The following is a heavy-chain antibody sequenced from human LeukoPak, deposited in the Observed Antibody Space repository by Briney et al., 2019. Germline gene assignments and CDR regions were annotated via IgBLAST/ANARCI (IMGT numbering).Heavy chain of an antibody. CDR3: AKAGIAVSGYYGMDV. Sequence: PGGSLRLSCAASGFTFSSYGMHWVRQAPGKGLEWVALISYDGSNKYYADSVKGRFTISRDNSKNTLYLQMNSLRAEDTAVYYCAKAGIAVSGYYGMDVWGQGTTVTVSS. CDR2: ISYDGSNK. V-gene: IGHV3-30*18. J-gene: IGHJ6*01. CDR1: GFTFSSYG. D-gene: IGHD6-19*01.